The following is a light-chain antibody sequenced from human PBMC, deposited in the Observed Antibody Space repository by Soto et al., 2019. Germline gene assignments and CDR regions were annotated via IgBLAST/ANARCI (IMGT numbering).Light chain of an antibody. V-gene: IGLV1-51*01. CDR1: SSNIGNNY. Sequence: QSVLTQPPSVSAAPGQTVTISCSGSSSNIGNNYVSWYQQLPGTAPKLLIYDNSKRPSGIPDRFSGSKSGTSATLGITGLQTGDEADYYCGTWDSSLPWVFGGGTKLTVL. J-gene: IGLJ3*02. CDR2: DNS. CDR3: GTWDSSLPWV.